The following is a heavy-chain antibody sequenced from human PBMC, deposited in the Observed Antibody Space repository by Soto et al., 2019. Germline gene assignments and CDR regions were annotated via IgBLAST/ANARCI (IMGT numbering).Heavy chain of an antibody. J-gene: IGHJ4*02. D-gene: IGHD6-19*01. V-gene: IGHV3-23*01. CDR3: AKEDTSSGSLDY. CDR2: ISDSGATT. CDR1: GFPFGENA. Sequence: SLRLSCAASGFPFGENAMSWVRQAPGKGLEWVSGISDSGATTYYADSVRGRFTISRDNSKNTLYLQMKSLRAEDSASYYCAKEDTSSGSLDYWGQGALVTVSS.